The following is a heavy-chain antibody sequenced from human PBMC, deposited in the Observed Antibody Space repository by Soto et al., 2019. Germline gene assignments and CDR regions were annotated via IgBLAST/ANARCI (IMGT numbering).Heavy chain of an antibody. Sequence: ALRLSCEASGFTFDDHAMHWVRQGPGKGEDGVSGIIWNSGTIVDADSVKVRYTISRDNTKNSLYFHVDSLRREATPIYYCGKEIDSTGWYFGLDLWVQGTTVTVSS. J-gene: IGHJ6*02. CDR3: GKEIDSTGWYFGLDL. CDR1: GFTFDDHA. D-gene: IGHD6-19*01. CDR2: IIWNSGTI. V-gene: IGHV3-9*01.